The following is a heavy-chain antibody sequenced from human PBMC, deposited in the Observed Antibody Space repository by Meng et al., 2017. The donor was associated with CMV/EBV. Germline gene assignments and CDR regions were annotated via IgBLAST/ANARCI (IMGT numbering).Heavy chain of an antibody. CDR3: ARDSHFDKDAFDI. Sequence: GSLRLSCAVSGGSISSSNWWSWVRQPPGKGLEWIGEIYHSGSTNYNPSLKSRITMSVDPSKNQFSLKLSSVTAADTAVYYCARDSHFDKDAFDIWGQGTMVTVSS. V-gene: IGHV4-4*02. D-gene: IGHD3-9*01. CDR1: GGSISSSNW. CDR2: IYHSGST. J-gene: IGHJ3*02.